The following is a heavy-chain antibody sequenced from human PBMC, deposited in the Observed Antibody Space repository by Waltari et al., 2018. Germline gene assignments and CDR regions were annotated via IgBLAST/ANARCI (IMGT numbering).Heavy chain of an antibody. CDR3: ARRGGGAPYYYYGMDV. V-gene: IGHV3-30-3*01. Sequence: QVQLVESGGGVVQPGRSLRLSCAASGFTFSSYAMHWVRQAPGKGLEWVAVISYDGSNKYYADSVKGRFTISRDNSKNTLYLQMNSLRAEDTAVYYCARRGGGAPYYYYGMDVWGQGTTVTVSS. J-gene: IGHJ6*02. D-gene: IGHD2-15*01. CDR2: ISYDGSNK. CDR1: GFTFSSYA.